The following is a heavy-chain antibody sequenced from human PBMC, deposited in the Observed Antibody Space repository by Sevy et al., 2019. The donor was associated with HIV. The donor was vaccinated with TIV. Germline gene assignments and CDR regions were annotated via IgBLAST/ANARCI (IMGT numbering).Heavy chain of an antibody. D-gene: IGHD3-22*01. J-gene: IGHJ4*02. CDR2: IYYSGTT. CDR1: GGSISSGGSY. Sequence: SETLSLTCTVSGGSISSGGSYWSWIRQHPGKGLEWIGYIYYSGTTYSNPSLKSRITISVDTSKNQFSLKLSSVTAADTAVNDGARGHYYDSITINPSHFDYWGQGTLVTVSS. CDR3: ARGHYYDSITINPSHFDY. V-gene: IGHV4-31*03.